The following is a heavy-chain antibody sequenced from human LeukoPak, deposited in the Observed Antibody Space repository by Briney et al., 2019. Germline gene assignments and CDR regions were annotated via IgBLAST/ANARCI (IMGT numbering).Heavy chain of an antibody. CDR2: ISAYNGNT. V-gene: IGHV1-18*01. Sequence: ASVKVSCKASGYTFTSYGISWVRQAPGQGLEWMEWISAYNGNTNYAQKLQGRVTMTTDTSTSTAYMELRSLRSDDTAVYYCARGFSGYYPYYFDYWGQGTLVTVSS. CDR1: GYTFTSYG. CDR3: ARGFSGYYPYYFDY. J-gene: IGHJ4*02. D-gene: IGHD3-22*01.